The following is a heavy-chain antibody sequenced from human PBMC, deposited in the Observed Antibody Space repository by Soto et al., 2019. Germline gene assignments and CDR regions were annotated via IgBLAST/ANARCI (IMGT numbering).Heavy chain of an antibody. D-gene: IGHD3-10*01. CDR3: AKGFDFDY. CDR1: GFTFSSYG. Sequence: PGGSLRLSCAGSGFTFSSYGMHWVRQAPGKGLEWVAVISYAGNNKYYASSLKGRFTISRDNSKNTLYLQMNSLRGEDAAVYYCAKGFDFDYWGQGTLVTVSS. CDR2: ISYAGNNK. V-gene: IGHV3-30*18. J-gene: IGHJ4*02.